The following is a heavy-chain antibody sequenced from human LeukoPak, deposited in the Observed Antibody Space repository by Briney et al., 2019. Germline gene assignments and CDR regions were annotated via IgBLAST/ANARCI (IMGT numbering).Heavy chain of an antibody. CDR1: GFTFSSYA. CDR3: AKDSLLTMIVVAKGSGAFDI. J-gene: IGHJ3*02. CDR2: ISGSGGST. Sequence: GGSLRLSCAASGFTFSSYAMSWVRRAPGKGLEWVSAISGSGGSTYYADSVKGRFTISRDNSKNTLYLQMNSLRAEDTAVYYCAKDSLLTMIVVAKGSGAFDIWGQGTMVTVSS. D-gene: IGHD3-22*01. V-gene: IGHV3-23*01.